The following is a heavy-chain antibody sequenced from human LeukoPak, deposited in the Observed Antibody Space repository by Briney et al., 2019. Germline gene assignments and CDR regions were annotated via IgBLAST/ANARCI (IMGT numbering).Heavy chain of an antibody. J-gene: IGHJ3*02. CDR3: AKDFSRGSPGAFDI. CDR2: ISWNSGSI. Sequence: GGSLRLSCAASGFTFDDYAMHWVRQAPGKGLEWVSGISWNSGSIGYADSVKGRFTISRDNAKNSLYLQMNSLRAEDTALYYCAKDFSRGSPGAFDIWGQGTMVTVSS. D-gene: IGHD1-26*01. V-gene: IGHV3-9*01. CDR1: GFTFDDYA.